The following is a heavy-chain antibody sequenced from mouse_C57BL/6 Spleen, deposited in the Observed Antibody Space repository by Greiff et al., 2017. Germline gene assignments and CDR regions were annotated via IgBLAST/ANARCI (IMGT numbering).Heavy chain of an antibody. V-gene: IGHV5-4*01. CDR3: ARDRTTVEMDY. Sequence: EVKLVESGGGLVKPGGSLKLSCAASGFTFSSYAMSWVRQTPEKRLEWVATISDGGSYTYYPDNVKGRFTISRDNAKNTLYLQMSHLKSEDTAMYYCARDRTTVEMDYWGQGTSVTVSS. CDR2: ISDGGSYT. CDR1: GFTFSSYA. J-gene: IGHJ4*01. D-gene: IGHD1-1*01.